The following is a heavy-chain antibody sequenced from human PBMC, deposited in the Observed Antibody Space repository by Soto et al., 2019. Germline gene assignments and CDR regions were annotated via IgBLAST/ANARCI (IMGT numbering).Heavy chain of an antibody. J-gene: IGHJ6*03. CDR1: GFTFGSYA. V-gene: IGHV3-23*01. D-gene: IGHD2-2*01. CDR3: ANALSPSLNFFYCMDV. Sequence: EVQLLESGGGLVQPGGSLRLSCVVSGFTFGSYAMSWVRQAPEKGPEWVAILGGNGFTTYYADSVKGRFTISGDKSKSTVFLQMNSLGADDTGVYYCANALSPSLNFFYCMDVWGRGT. CDR2: LGGNGFTT.